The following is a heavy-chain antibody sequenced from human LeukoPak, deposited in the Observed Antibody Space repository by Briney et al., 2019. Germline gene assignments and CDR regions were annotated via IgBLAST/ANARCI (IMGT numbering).Heavy chain of an antibody. CDR2: IGTAGDT. CDR3: ARGSAAGTWFDP. D-gene: IGHD6-13*01. CDR1: GFXFSSYD. J-gene: IGHJ5*02. V-gene: IGHV3-13*04. Sequence: GGSLRLSCEASGFXFSSYDIHWVRQATGKGLEWVSAIGTAGDTYYPGSVKGRFTISRENAKNSLYLQMNSLRAGDTAGYYCARGSAAGTWFDPWGQGTLVTVSS.